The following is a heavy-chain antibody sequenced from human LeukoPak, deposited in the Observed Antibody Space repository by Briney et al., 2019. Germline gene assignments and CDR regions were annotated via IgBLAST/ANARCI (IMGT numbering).Heavy chain of an antibody. V-gene: IGHV4-4*07. D-gene: IGHD1-7*01. CDR1: GGSISSYY. CDR2: ISSSGST. CDR3: ARDLDWNYADY. Sequence: PSETLSLTCTVSGGSISSYYWSWIRQPAGKRLEWIGRISSSGSTNYNPSLKSRVTMSVDSSNNQFSLILISVTAADTAVYYCARDLDWNYADYWGQGTLVTVSS. J-gene: IGHJ4*02.